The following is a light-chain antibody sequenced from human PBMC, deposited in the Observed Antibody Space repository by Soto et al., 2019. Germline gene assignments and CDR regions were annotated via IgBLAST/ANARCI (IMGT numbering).Light chain of an antibody. Sequence: EIVMTESPGTLSLSPGERATLSSRASPSVSGSSLAWYQQRSGQAPRLXXYGASTRATGIPDRFSGSGSGTDFTLTISRLETEDFAAYYCHQYGSSPPRTFGQGTKVDIK. J-gene: IGKJ1*01. CDR2: GAS. CDR1: PSVSGSS. V-gene: IGKV3-20*01. CDR3: HQYGSSPPRT.